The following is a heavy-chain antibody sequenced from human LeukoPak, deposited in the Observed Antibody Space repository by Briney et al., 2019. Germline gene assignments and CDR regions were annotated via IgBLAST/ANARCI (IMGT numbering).Heavy chain of an antibody. CDR1: GFTVSSNY. V-gene: IGHV3-53*01. J-gene: IGHJ4*02. CDR3: ARHSSRNFDY. D-gene: IGHD6-13*01. CDR2: IYSGGST. Sequence: PGGSLRLSCAASGFTVSSNYMSWVRQAPGKGLEWVSAIYSGGSTYYADSVKGRFTISRDNSKNTLYLQMNSLRAEDTAVYYCARHSSRNFDYWGQGTLVTVSS.